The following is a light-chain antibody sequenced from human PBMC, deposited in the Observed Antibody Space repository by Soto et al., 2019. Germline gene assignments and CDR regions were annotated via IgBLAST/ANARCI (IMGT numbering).Light chain of an antibody. CDR3: NSYTFTTTPVL. CDR2: DVS. J-gene: IGLJ3*02. Sequence: QSALSQPASVSGSPGQSITISCTGTNSDVGSSKYVSWYQQRPGRAPKLLIYDVSTRPSSVSDRFSGSKSGNTASLTISGLQAEDEAHYYCNSYTFTTTPVLFGGGTKLTVL. V-gene: IGLV2-14*03. CDR1: NSDVGSSKY.